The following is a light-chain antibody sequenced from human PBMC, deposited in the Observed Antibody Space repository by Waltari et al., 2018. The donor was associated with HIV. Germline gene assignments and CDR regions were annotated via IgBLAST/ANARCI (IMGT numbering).Light chain of an antibody. CDR1: NIGSKS. CDR3: QVWDSTSDHRGV. J-gene: IGLJ1*01. Sequence: SYVLTQPPSQSVAPGQTARVNCGGNNIGSKSVHWYRQTQGQAPVLVVYDDRERPSGIPERFSGSNSGSTATRIISRVEAGDEADYYCQVWDSTSDHRGVFGTGTKVTVL. V-gene: IGLV3-21*02. CDR2: DDR.